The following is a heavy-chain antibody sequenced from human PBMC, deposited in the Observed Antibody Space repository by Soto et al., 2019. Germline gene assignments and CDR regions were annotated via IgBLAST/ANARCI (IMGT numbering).Heavy chain of an antibody. CDR2: VYHSGST. V-gene: IGHV4-38-2*01. CDR3: ARAHISSEGYYFDY. Sequence: KTSETLSLTCGVSGYSISSGYYWGWIRRPPGKGLEWIGSVYHSGSTYYNPSLKSRVTISVDTSKNQFSLKLSSVTAADTAVFYCARAHISSEGYYFDYWGQGTLVTVSS. CDR1: GYSISSGYY. J-gene: IGHJ4*02. D-gene: IGHD6-6*01.